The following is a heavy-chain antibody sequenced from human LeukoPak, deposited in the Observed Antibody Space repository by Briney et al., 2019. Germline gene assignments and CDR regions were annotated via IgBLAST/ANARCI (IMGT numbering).Heavy chain of an antibody. V-gene: IGHV3-23*01. Sequence: PGGSLRLSCAASGFTFSSYAMNWVRQAPGKGLEWVSVISGSGSYAYYADSVKGRFTISRDNSKNTLYLQMNSLRAEDTAVYYCAKEGGGGSNRYFQHWGQGTLVTVSS. J-gene: IGHJ1*01. CDR1: GFTFSSYA. CDR3: AKEGGGGSNRYFQH. D-gene: IGHD2-15*01. CDR2: ISGSGSYA.